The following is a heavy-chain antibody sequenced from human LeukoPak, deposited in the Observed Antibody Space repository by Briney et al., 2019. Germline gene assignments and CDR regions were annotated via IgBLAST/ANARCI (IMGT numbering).Heavy chain of an antibody. D-gene: IGHD2-2*02. CDR3: ARHPDRRNPVVGAAIAPPPHFDL. Sequence: GGSLRLSCAASGFTFSSYAMSWVRQAPGKGLEWVSAISGSGGSTYYADSVKGRFTISRDNSKNTLYLQMNSLKASDTAMYYCARHPDRRNPVVGAAIAPPPHFDLWGRGTLVTVSS. CDR2: ISGSGGST. J-gene: IGHJ2*01. CDR1: GFTFSSYA. V-gene: IGHV3-23*01.